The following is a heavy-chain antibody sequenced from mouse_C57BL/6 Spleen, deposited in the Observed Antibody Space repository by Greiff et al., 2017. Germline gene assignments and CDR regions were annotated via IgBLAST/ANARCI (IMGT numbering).Heavy chain of an antibody. CDR3: ARGDYAMDY. Sequence: EVQLQESGPVLVKPGASVKMSCKASGYTFTDYYMNWVKQSHGKSLEWIGVINPYNGGTSYNQKFKGKATLTVDKSSSTAYMELNSLTSEDSAVYDCARGDYAMDYWGQGTSVTVSS. D-gene: IGHD2-13*01. J-gene: IGHJ4*01. CDR2: INPYNGGT. CDR1: GYTFTDYY. V-gene: IGHV1-19*01.